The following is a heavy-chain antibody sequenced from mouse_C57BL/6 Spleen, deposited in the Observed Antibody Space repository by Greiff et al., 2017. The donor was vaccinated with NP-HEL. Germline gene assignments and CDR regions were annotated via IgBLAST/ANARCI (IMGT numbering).Heavy chain of an antibody. D-gene: IGHD1-3*01. CDR3: ALKGRGTWFAY. CDR1: GYTFTSYW. CDR2: IHPNSGST. Sequence: VQLQQPGAELVKPGASVKLSCKASGYTFTSYWMHWVKQRPGQGLEWIGMIHPNSGSTNYNEKFKSKATLTVDKSSSTAYMQLSSLTSEDSAVYYCALKGRGTWFAYWGQGTLVTVSA. V-gene: IGHV1-64*01. J-gene: IGHJ3*01.